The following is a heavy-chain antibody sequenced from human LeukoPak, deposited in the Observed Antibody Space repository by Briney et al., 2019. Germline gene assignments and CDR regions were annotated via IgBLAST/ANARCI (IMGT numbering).Heavy chain of an antibody. CDR1: AFTFSSYS. CDR3: AREVAGL. CDR2: ISSSSSTI. Sequence: PAGSLRLSCAASAFTFSSYSMNWVRQAPRKGLEWVSDISSSSSTIYYAASVKGRFTISRDNAKNSLYLQMNSLRAEDTAVYYCAREVAGLWGQGTLVTVSS. J-gene: IGHJ4*02. V-gene: IGHV3-48*01.